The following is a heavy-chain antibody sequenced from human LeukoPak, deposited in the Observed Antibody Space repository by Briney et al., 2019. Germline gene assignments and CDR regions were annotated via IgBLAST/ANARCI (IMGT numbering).Heavy chain of an antibody. CDR1: GGSISSSSYY. CDR2: INHSGST. V-gene: IGHV4-39*07. CDR3: ARTPYIAAAGYFDY. D-gene: IGHD6-13*01. J-gene: IGHJ4*02. Sequence: SETLSLTCTVSGGSISSSSYYWSWIRQPPGKGLEWIGEINHSGSTNYNPSLKSRVTISVDTSKNQFSLKLSSVTAADTAVYYCARTPYIAAAGYFDYWGQGTLVTVSS.